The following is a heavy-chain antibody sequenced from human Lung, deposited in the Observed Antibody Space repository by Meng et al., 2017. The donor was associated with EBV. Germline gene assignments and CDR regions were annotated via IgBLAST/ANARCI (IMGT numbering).Heavy chain of an antibody. Sequence: QVALQEAGPGRVTPSQTLSLTCSVSGDSINSRDYYWSWIRQPPGKGLEWIGYIYYSGNPYYNPSLKSRVTMSVDTSKNQFSLKLSSVTAADTAVYYCANAGRFGESLGDYWGQGTLVTVSS. CDR1: GDSINSRDYY. V-gene: IGHV4-30-4*01. CDR3: ANAGRFGESLGDY. J-gene: IGHJ4*02. CDR2: IYYSGNP. D-gene: IGHD3-10*01.